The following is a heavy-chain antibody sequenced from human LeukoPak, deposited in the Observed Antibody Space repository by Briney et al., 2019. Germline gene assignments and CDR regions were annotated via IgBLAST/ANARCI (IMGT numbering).Heavy chain of an antibody. Sequence: GGSLRLSCAASGFTFSSYAMSWVRQAPGKGLEWVSTISGSGDSTYYADSVKGRFTFSRDNSKNTLYLRMNSLRVEDTAVYYCARAPGRDWYFDLWGRGTLVTVSS. CDR1: GFTFSSYA. V-gene: IGHV3-23*01. J-gene: IGHJ2*01. CDR3: ARAPGRDWYFDL. CDR2: ISGSGDST. D-gene: IGHD3-10*01.